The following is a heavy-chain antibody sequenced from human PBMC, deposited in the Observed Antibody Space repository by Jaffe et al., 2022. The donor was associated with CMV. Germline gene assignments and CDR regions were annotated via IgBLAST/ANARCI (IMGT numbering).Heavy chain of an antibody. D-gene: IGHD2-21*02. Sequence: QVQLVQSGAEVKKPGASVKVSCKASGYTFTSYGISWVRQAPGQGLEWMGWISAYNGNTNYAQKLQGRVTMTTDTSTSTAYMELRSLRSDDTAVYYCARDTRLLVVVTAIGWADAFDIWGQGTMVTVSS. J-gene: IGHJ3*02. V-gene: IGHV1-18*04. CDR1: GYTFTSYG. CDR3: ARDTRLLVVVTAIGWADAFDI. CDR2: ISAYNGNT.